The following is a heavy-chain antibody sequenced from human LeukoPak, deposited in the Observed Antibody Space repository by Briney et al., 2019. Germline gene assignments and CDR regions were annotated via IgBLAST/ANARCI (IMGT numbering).Heavy chain of an antibody. J-gene: IGHJ4*02. D-gene: IGHD1-20*01. CDR3: ASRYNWNGAYYFDY. Sequence: PGGSLRLSCAASGFTFSSYSMNWVRQAPGKGLECVSSISSSSSYIYYADSVKGRFTISRDDAKNSLYLQMNSLRAEDTAVYYCASRYNWNGAYYFDYWGQGTLVTVSS. CDR2: ISSSSSYI. CDR1: GFTFSSYS. V-gene: IGHV3-21*01.